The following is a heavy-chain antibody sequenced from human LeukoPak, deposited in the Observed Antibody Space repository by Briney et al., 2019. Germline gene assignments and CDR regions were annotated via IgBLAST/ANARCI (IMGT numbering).Heavy chain of an antibody. CDR1: GFTFSSYA. V-gene: IGHV3-23*01. CDR2: ISGSGGST. CDR3: AIDSADAFDI. J-gene: IGHJ3*02. D-gene: IGHD1-26*01. Sequence: PGGFLRLSCAASGFTFSSYAMSWFRQAPGKGLEWVSAISGSGGSTYYADSVKGRFTISRDNSKNTLYLQMNSLRAEDTAVYYCAIDSADAFDIWGQGTMVTVSS.